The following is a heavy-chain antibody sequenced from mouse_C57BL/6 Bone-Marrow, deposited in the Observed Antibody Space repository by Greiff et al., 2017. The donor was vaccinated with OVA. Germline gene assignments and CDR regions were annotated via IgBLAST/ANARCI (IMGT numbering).Heavy chain of an antibody. D-gene: IGHD1-1*01. CDR3: ARAVAATDY. CDR1: GYSFTGYY. J-gene: IGHJ2*01. CDR2: INPSTGGT. Sequence: VQLQQSGPELVKPGASVKISCKASGYSFTGYYMNWVKQSPEKSLEWIGEINPSTGGTTYNQKFKAKATLTVDKSSSTAYMQLKSLTSEDSAVYYCARAVAATDYWGQGTTLTVSS. V-gene: IGHV1-42*01.